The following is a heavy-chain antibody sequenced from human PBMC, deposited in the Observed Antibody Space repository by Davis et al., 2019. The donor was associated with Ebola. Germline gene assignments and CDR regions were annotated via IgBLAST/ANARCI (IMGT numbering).Heavy chain of an antibody. Sequence: MPGGSLRLSCAVYGGSFSGYYWSWIRQPPGKGLEWIGEINHSGSTNYNPSLKSRVTISVDTSKNQFSLKLSSVTAADTAVYYCARLDSSGYYGLVYWGQGTLVTVSS. D-gene: IGHD3-22*01. CDR2: INHSGST. J-gene: IGHJ4*02. CDR3: ARLDSSGYYGLVY. CDR1: GGSFSGYY. V-gene: IGHV4-34*01.